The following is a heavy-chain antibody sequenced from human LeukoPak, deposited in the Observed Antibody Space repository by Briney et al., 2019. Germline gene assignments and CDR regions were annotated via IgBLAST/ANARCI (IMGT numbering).Heavy chain of an antibody. CDR3: ARTYYYDSSGYYGLDY. J-gene: IGHJ4*02. D-gene: IGHD3-22*01. CDR1: EFTVSSNY. Sequence: GGSLRLSCAASEFTVSSNYMSWVRQAPGKGLEWVSVIYSGGSTYYADSVKGRFTISRDNSKNTLYLQMNSLRAEDTAVYYCARTYYYDSSGYYGLDYWGQGTLVTVSS. CDR2: IYSGGST. V-gene: IGHV3-53*01.